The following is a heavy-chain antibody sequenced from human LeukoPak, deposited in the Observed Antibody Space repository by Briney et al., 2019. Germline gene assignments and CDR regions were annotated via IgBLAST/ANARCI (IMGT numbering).Heavy chain of an antibody. CDR1: GGSISSGSYY. CDR2: ISTSGIT. V-gene: IGHV4-61*02. CDR3: ATDSNRGILEWFQY. Sequence: SSETLSLTCTVSGGSISSGSYYWHWIRQPAGKGLEWIGRISTSGITKYNPSLKSRVTIPVDTSKNHFSLKLSSVTAADTAVYYCATDSNRGILEWFQYWGQGSLVTVSS. J-gene: IGHJ1*01. D-gene: IGHD3-3*01.